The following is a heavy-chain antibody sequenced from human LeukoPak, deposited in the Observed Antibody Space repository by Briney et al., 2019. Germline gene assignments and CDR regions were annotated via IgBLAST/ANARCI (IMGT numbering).Heavy chain of an antibody. CDR3: AAGYSSSWYGRAGFDY. CDR1: GGSISSGDYY. Sequence: SETLSLTCTVSGGSISSGDYYWSWIRQPPGKGLERIGYIYYSGSTYYNPSLKSRVTISVDTSKNQFSLKLSSVTAADTAVYYCAAGYSSSWYGRAGFDYWGQGTLVTVSS. V-gene: IGHV4-30-4*01. D-gene: IGHD6-13*01. CDR2: IYYSGST. J-gene: IGHJ4*02.